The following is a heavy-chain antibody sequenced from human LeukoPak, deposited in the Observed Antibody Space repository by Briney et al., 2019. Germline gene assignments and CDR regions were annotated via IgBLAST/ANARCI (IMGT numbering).Heavy chain of an antibody. CDR2: IRSKANSYAT. V-gene: IGHV3-73*01. CDR1: GFTFSGSA. Sequence: GGSLRLSCAASGFTFSGSAMHWVRQASGKGLEWVGRIRSKANSYATAYAASVKGRFTISRDDSKNTAYLQMNSLKTEDTAVYYCTRLLSYSSSSAAFYDAFDIWGQGTMVTASS. J-gene: IGHJ3*02. D-gene: IGHD6-6*01. CDR3: TRLLSYSSSSAAFYDAFDI.